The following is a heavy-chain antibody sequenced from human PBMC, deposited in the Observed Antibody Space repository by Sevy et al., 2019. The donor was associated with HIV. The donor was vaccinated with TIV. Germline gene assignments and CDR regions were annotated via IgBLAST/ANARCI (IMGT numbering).Heavy chain of an antibody. D-gene: IGHD3-3*01. J-gene: IGHJ4*02. V-gene: IGHV3-7*01. CDR2: IKQDSSET. CDR1: GFMFSDYW. Sequence: GGSLRLSCVASGFMFSDYWVGWVRQAPGKGLEWVANIKQDSSETYYAASVKGRFTISRDNAKNSQSLQINSLRDEDTAVYFCARGFVLRYVEWLFPFDYWGQGTPVTVSS. CDR3: ARGFVLRYVEWLFPFDY.